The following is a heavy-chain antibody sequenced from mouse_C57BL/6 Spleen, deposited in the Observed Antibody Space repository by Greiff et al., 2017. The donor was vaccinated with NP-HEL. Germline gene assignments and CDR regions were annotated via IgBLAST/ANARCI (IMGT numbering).Heavy chain of an antibody. Sequence: EVHLVESGGGLVKPGGSLKLSCAASGFTFSDYGMHWVRQAPEKGLEWVAYISSGSSTIYYADTVKGRFTISRDNAKNTLFLQMTSLRSEDTAMYYCARADSTMVTTGFAYWGQGTLVTVSA. V-gene: IGHV5-17*01. CDR2: ISSGSSTI. CDR1: GFTFSDYG. CDR3: ARADSTMVTTGFAY. D-gene: IGHD2-2*01. J-gene: IGHJ3*01.